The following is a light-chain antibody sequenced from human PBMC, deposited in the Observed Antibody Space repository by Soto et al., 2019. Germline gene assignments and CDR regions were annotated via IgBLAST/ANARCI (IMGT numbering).Light chain of an antibody. CDR1: QSISNY. Sequence: ESVLTQSPATLSLSPEERATLPCRASQSISNYLAWYQQKPGQAPRLLIYGASTRATGVPARFSGSGSGTEFTLTISSLQSEDFAVYYCQQYNNWPRTFGQGTKVDI. J-gene: IGKJ1*01. CDR3: QQYNNWPRT. CDR2: GAS. V-gene: IGKV3-15*01.